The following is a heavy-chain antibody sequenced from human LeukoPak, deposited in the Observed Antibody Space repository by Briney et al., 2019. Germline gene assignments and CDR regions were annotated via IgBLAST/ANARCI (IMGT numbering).Heavy chain of an antibody. CDR2: ISYDGSNK. CDR3: AKVQGYMIYYYYMDV. V-gene: IGHV3-30-3*01. CDR1: GFTFSSYA. J-gene: IGHJ6*03. D-gene: IGHD5-18*01. Sequence: GGSLRLSCAASGFTFSSYAMHWVRQAPGKGLEWVAVISYDGSNKYYADSVKGRFTISRDKSKNTLYLQMNSLRVEDTAVYYCAKVQGYMIYYYYMDVWGKGTTVTVSS.